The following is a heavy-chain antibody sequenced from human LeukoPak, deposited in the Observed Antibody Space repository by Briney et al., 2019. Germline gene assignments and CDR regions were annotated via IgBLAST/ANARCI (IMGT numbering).Heavy chain of an antibody. V-gene: IGHV3-48*03. CDR3: AREGPRQLVQGGFDY. CDR2: ISSSSSTI. CDR1: GFTFSSYE. Sequence: GGSLRLSCAASGFTFSSYEMNWVRQAPGKGLEWVSYISSSSSTIYYADSVKGRFTISRGNAKNSLYLQMNSLRAEDTAVYYCAREGPRQLVQGGFDYWGQGTLVTVSS. D-gene: IGHD6-13*01. J-gene: IGHJ4*02.